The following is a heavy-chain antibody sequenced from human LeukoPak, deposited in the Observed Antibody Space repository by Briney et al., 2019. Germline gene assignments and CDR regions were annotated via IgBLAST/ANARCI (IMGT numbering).Heavy chain of an antibody. CDR3: AREANYYDSSGYYVKSAAFDI. V-gene: IGHV3-53*01. Sequence: GGSLRLSCAASGFTVSDNYMSWVRQAPGKGLEWVSVVYSGDNTYYADSVKGRFTISRDNSKNTLYLQMNSLRAEDTALYHCAREANYYDSSGYYVKSAAFDIWGQGTMVTVSS. D-gene: IGHD3-22*01. CDR1: GFTVSDNY. CDR2: VYSGDNT. J-gene: IGHJ3*02.